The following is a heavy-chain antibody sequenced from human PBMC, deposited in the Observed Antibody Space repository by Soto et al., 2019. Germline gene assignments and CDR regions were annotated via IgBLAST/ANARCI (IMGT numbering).Heavy chain of an antibody. J-gene: IGHJ4*02. CDR3: ASGGDSSAWYFDY. V-gene: IGHV4-31*03. D-gene: IGHD6-19*01. CDR1: GGSISRGGYY. Sequence: SETLSLTCTVSGGSISRGGYYWSWIRQKPGKGLEWIGYTYNSVSTYYNPSLKSRVTISVDTSKNQFSLKLTSVTAADTAVYYCASGGDSSAWYFDYWGQGILVTV. CDR2: TYNSVST.